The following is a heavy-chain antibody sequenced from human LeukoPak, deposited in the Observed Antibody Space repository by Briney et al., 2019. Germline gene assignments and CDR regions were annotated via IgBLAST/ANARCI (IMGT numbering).Heavy chain of an antibody. CDR3: ARGERGYSYGWEVGYCYYYYMDV. J-gene: IGHJ6*03. D-gene: IGHD5-18*01. CDR2: IIPIFGTA. V-gene: IGHV1-69*06. Sequence: ASVKVSCKASGGTFSSYAISWVRQAPGQGLEWMGGIIPIFGTANYAQKFQGRVTITADKSTSTAYMELSSLRSEDTAVYYCARGERGYSYGWEVGYCYYYYMDVWGKGTTVTVSS. CDR1: GGTFSSYA.